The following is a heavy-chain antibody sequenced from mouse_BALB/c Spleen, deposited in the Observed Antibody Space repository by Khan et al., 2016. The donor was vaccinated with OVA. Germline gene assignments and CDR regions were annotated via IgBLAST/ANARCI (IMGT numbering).Heavy chain of an antibody. D-gene: IGHD1-1*01. Sequence: QVQLKESGAELMKPGASVKISCKATGYTFSGYWLEWVKQRPGHGLEWIGEILPGSGCRNYNEKFKGKATFTADISSKTTYMQLSSLTSEDSAVYYWARVNYGSRDYFDYWGQGTTLTVSS. J-gene: IGHJ2*01. CDR2: ILPGSGCR. V-gene: IGHV1-9*01. CDR1: GYTFSGYW. CDR3: ARVNYGSRDYFDY.